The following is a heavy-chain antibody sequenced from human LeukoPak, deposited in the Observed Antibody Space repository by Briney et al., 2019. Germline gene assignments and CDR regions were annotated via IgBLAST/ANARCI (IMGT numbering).Heavy chain of an antibody. CDR1: RFTFSSYS. V-gene: IGHV3-21*01. CDR2: ISSSSSYI. Sequence: PGGSLRLSCAASRFTFSSYSMNWVRQAPGKGLEWVSSISSSSSYIYYADSVKGRFTISRDNAKNSLYLQMNSLRAEDTAVYYCARQGSGSPRFNAFDIWGQGTMVTVSS. J-gene: IGHJ3*02. D-gene: IGHD1-26*01. CDR3: ARQGSGSPRFNAFDI.